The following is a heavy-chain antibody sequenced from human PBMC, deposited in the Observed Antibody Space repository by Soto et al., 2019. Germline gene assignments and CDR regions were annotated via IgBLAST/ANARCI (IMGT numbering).Heavy chain of an antibody. CDR1: GGSISSGGYY. Sequence: PSETLSLTCTVSGGSISSGGYYWSWIRQHPGKGLEWIGYIYYSGSTYYNPSLKSRVTISVDTSKNQFSLKLSSVTAADTAVYYCARDWGPKAAGWGENWFDPWGQGTLVTVSS. CDR3: ARDWGPKAAGWGENWFDP. V-gene: IGHV4-31*03. J-gene: IGHJ5*02. CDR2: IYYSGST. D-gene: IGHD6-13*01.